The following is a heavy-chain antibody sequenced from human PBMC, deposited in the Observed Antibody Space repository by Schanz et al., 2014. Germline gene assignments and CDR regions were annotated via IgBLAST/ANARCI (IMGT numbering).Heavy chain of an antibody. J-gene: IGHJ3*02. CDR3: ERDYYDILTGYPYDTFDI. CDR2: INPNSGGT. CDR1: GYTFTDYY. D-gene: IGHD3-9*01. V-gene: IGHV1-2*06. Sequence: QVPLVQSGAEVKKPGASVKISCTASGYTFTDYYMYWVRQAPGQGLEWMGRINPNSGGTNYAQKFQGRVTMTRDTSISTAYMELRRLRSDDTAVYYCERDYYDILTGYPYDTFDIWGQGTMVTVSS.